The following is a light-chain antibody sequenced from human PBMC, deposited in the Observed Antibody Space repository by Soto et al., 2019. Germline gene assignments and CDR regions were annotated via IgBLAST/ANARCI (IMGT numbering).Light chain of an antibody. CDR1: NIGSKS. Sequence: SYELTQPPSVSVAPGQTARITCGGNNIGSKSVHWYQQKPGQAPVLVVYDDNDRPSGIPERFSGSKSGTSASLVISGLQSEDEADYYCAAWDDSLNGPLFGGGTQLTVL. V-gene: IGLV3-21*02. J-gene: IGLJ2*01. CDR3: AAWDDSLNGPL. CDR2: DDN.